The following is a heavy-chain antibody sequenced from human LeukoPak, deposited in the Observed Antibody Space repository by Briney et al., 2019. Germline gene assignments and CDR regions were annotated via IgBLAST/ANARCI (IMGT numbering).Heavy chain of an antibody. CDR2: ISGSGGTT. Sequence: GGSLRLSCAASGFTFSNYAMTWVRQAPGKGLEWVSGISGSGGTTYYADSVKGRFTISRDNSKNTLYLQMNSLRAEDTAVYFCVKGFVHPTYYFEYWGQGTLVTVSS. D-gene: IGHD3-10*01. V-gene: IGHV3-23*01. CDR3: VKGFVHPTYYFEY. J-gene: IGHJ4*02. CDR1: GFTFSNYA.